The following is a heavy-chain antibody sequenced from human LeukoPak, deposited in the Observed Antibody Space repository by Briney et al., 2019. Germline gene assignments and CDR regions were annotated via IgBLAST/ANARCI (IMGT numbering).Heavy chain of an antibody. CDR3: ARRPSSSWFYFDY. CDR1: GGSIGTYY. Sequence: PSETLCLTCTVSGGSIGTYYWSWIRQPPGKGLEWIGHIYYSESTNYNPSLKSRVTISVDTSKNQFSLKVNSVTAADTAVYYCARRPSSSWFYFDYWGQGTLVTVSS. J-gene: IGHJ4*02. CDR2: IYYSEST. V-gene: IGHV4-59*01. D-gene: IGHD6-13*01.